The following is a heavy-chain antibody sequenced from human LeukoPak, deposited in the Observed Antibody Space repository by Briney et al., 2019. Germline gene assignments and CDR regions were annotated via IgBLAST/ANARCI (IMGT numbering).Heavy chain of an antibody. V-gene: IGHV3-53*01. CDR1: GFSVSSNY. J-gene: IGHJ1*01. CDR2: IFVGGDT. Sequence: PGGSLRLSCAASGFSVSSNYMSWVRQAPGKGLEWVSVIFVGGDTYYADSVKGRFTLSRDNSKNTVYLQLNSLRAEDTAVYYCARDLYCSGGTCNQHWGKGTLVTISS. D-gene: IGHD2-15*01. CDR3: ARDLYCSGGTCNQH.